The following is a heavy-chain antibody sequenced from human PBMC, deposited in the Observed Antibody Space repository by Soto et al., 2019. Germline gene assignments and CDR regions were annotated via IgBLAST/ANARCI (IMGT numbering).Heavy chain of an antibody. CDR1: GGTFSSYA. V-gene: IGHV1-69*13. Sequence: GASVKVSCKASGGTFSSYAISWVRRAPGQGLEWMGGIIPIFGTANYAQKFQGRVTITADESTSTAYMELSSLRSEDTAVYYCARDRFRPYCGGDCYSKYGDAFDIWGQGTMVTVSS. D-gene: IGHD2-21*02. CDR3: ARDRFRPYCGGDCYSKYGDAFDI. CDR2: IIPIFGTA. J-gene: IGHJ3*02.